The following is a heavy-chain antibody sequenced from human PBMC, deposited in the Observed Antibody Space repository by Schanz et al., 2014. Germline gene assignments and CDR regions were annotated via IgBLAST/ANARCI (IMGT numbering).Heavy chain of an antibody. CDR2: IYYRGST. CDR3: ARERDALDI. Sequence: VQLVESGGGLVQPGGSLRLSCAASGFTFTTNAMSWVRQHPGKGLEWIGYIYYRGSTYYNPSLKSRVTISTDMSRNQFSLRLKSVTAADTALYYCARERDALDIWGQGTMVIVSS. V-gene: IGHV4-31*02. J-gene: IGHJ3*02. CDR1: GFTFTTNA.